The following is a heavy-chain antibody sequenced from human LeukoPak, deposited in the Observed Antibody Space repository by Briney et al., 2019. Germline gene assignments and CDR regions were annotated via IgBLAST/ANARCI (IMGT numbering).Heavy chain of an antibody. D-gene: IGHD4-17*01. J-gene: IGHJ4*02. Sequence: GGSLRLSCAASGFSCSSFWMHWVRQVPGKGLVWVSGINSDGTTTGYADSVKGRFTISRDNAKNTVSLQMSSLRAEDTALYYCARGGYGAHMGWGQGTLVTVSS. CDR2: INSDGTTT. V-gene: IGHV3-74*01. CDR1: GFSCSSFW. CDR3: ARGGYGAHMG.